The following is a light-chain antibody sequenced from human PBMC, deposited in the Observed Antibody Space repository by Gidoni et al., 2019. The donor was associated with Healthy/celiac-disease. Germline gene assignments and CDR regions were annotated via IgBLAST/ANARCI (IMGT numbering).Light chain of an antibody. Sequence: TLSLSPGERATLSCRASQSVSSYLAWYQQKPGQAPRLLIYDASNRATGIPARFSGSGSGTDFTLTISSLEPEDSAVYYCQQRSNWPVTFGQGTRLEIK. J-gene: IGKJ5*01. V-gene: IGKV3-11*01. CDR1: QSVSSY. CDR2: DAS. CDR3: QQRSNWPVT.